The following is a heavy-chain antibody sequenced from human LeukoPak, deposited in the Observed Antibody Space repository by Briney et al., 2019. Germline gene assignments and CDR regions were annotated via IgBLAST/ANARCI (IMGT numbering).Heavy chain of an antibody. Sequence: PSQTLRLTCAISGDSVSSNNIAWHWIRQSPSRGLEWLGRTYYRSKWYNDYAVSVKSRINIKPDTSKNQFSLQLNSLTPEDTAVYYCVRDLPGLDLWGQANGLRVSS. CDR3: VRDLPGLDL. J-gene: IGHJ1*01. V-gene: IGHV6-1*01. CDR2: TYYRSKWYN. D-gene: IGHD3-9*01. CDR1: GDSVSSNNIA.